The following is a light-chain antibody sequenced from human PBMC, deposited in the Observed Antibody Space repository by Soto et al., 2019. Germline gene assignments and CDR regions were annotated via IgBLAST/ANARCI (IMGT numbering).Light chain of an antibody. Sequence: EIVLTQSPGTLSLSPGERATLSCRASQSVSSNLAWYQQKPGQAPRLLIYGASNRAAGIPARFSGSGSGTDFTLTISSLEPEDFAVYYCQQRSNWPLTFGGGTKVDIK. V-gene: IGKV3-11*01. CDR1: QSVSSN. CDR2: GAS. CDR3: QQRSNWPLT. J-gene: IGKJ4*01.